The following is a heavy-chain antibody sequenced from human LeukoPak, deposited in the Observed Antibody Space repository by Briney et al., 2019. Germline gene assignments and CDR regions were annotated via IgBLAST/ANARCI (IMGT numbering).Heavy chain of an antibody. CDR1: GFTFSSYS. J-gene: IGHJ4*02. CDR2: ISSSSSYI. V-gene: IGHV3-21*01. D-gene: IGHD3-22*01. Sequence: GGSLRLSCAASGFTFSSYSMNWVRQAPGKGLEWVSSISSSSSYIYYADSVKGRFTISRDNAKNSLYLQMNSLRAEDTAVYYCARDLSGYYYDSSGYYTGYWGQGTLVTVSS. CDR3: ARDLSGYYYDSSGYYTGY.